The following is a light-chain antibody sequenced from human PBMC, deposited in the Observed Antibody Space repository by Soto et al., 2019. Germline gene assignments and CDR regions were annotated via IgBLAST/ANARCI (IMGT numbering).Light chain of an antibody. CDR1: QGISRW. V-gene: IGKV1-12*01. Sequence: DIQMTQIPSSMCASVGDRVTISCRASQGISRWLAWYHQKPGKAPNLLIYSASTLHSGVPSRFSGSGSGTDFTLTISRLEPEDFAVYYCQQDGSSPQTFGQGTKVDFK. J-gene: IGKJ1*01. CDR3: QQDGSSPQT. CDR2: SAS.